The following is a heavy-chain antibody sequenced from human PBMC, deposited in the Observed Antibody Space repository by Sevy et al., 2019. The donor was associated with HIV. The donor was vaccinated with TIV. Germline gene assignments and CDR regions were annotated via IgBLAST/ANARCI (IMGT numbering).Heavy chain of an antibody. CDR1: GFTFNSYS. D-gene: IGHD1-7*01. CDR2: ISGLSNYI. V-gene: IGHV3-21*01. CDR3: ARGENWNFADY. Sequence: GGSLRLSCAASGFTFNSYSINWVRQAPGKGLEWVSYISGLSNYIYYADSLKGRFTISRDNAKDSVYLQMNSLRVEDTAVYYCARGENWNFADYWGQGILVTVSS. J-gene: IGHJ4*02.